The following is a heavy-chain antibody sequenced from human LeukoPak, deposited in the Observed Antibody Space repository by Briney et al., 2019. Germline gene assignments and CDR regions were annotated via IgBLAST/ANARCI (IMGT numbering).Heavy chain of an antibody. V-gene: IGHV3-15*01. D-gene: IGHD2-21*01. CDR3: ITPLPYSAQ. J-gene: IGHJ4*02. CDR2: IKPKTDGETT. Sequence: PGGSLRLSCAASGFTFSDYYMSWIRQAPGKGLEWVGRIKPKTDGETTEYAAPVKGRFSISRDDSKNMLYLQMNSLETEDTAVYYCITPLPYSAQGGQGTLVTVSS. CDR1: GFTFSDYY.